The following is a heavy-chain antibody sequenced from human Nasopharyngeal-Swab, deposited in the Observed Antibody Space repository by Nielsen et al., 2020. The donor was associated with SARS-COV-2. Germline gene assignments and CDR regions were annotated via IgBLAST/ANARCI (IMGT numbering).Heavy chain of an antibody. D-gene: IGHD3-16*02. Sequence: WIRQPPGKGLEWIGSIYYSGSTYYNPSLKGRVTISVDTSKNQFSLKLSSVTAADTAVYYCARQENYDYVWGSYRLNWFDPWGQGTLVTVS. CDR3: ARQENYDYVWGSYRLNWFDP. CDR2: IYYSGST. V-gene: IGHV4-39*01. J-gene: IGHJ5*02.